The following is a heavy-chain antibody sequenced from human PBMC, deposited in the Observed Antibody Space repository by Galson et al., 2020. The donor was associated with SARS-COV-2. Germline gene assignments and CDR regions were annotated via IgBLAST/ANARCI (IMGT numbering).Heavy chain of an antibody. D-gene: IGHD3-9*01. CDR3: ARQILTGYYSFYYFDY. J-gene: IGHJ4*02. Sequence: SETLSLTCTVSGGSISSSSYYWGWIRQPPGAGLEWLGSIYYRESNYYNPSLTSRVTMSVDTSKNQFSLKLSSVTAADTAVYYCARQILTGYYSFYYFDYWGQGTLVTVSS. V-gene: IGHV4-39*01. CDR2: IYYRESN. CDR1: GGSISSSSYY.